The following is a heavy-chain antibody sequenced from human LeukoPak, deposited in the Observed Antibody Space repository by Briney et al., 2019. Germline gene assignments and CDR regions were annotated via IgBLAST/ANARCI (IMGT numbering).Heavy chain of an antibody. Sequence: ASVKVSCKASGYTFTSYAMHWVRQAPGQRLEWMGWISAYNGNTDYAQKFQGRVTMTTDTSTSTAYMDLRSLRSDDTAVYYCARDSIAVAGGIDYWGQGTLVTVSS. CDR1: GYTFTSYA. CDR3: ARDSIAVAGGIDY. V-gene: IGHV1-18*01. CDR2: ISAYNGNT. D-gene: IGHD6-19*01. J-gene: IGHJ4*02.